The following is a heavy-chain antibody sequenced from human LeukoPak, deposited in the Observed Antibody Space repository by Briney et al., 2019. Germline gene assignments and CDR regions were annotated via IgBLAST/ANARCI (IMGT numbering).Heavy chain of an antibody. CDR1: GGTFSSYA. CDR3: ARDRSSSKAGCDAFDI. V-gene: IGHV1-69*06. Sequence: SVKVSCKASGGTFSSYAISWVRQAPGQGLEWMGGIIPIFGTANYAQKFQGRVTITADKSTSTAYMELSGLRSEDTAVYYCARDRSSSKAGCDAFDICGQGTMVTVSS. CDR2: IIPIFGTA. D-gene: IGHD6-13*01. J-gene: IGHJ3*02.